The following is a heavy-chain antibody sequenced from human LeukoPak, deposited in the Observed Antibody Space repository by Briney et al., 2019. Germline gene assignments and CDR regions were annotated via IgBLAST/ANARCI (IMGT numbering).Heavy chain of an antibody. Sequence: GGSLRLSCAASGFTFSSYWMHWVRQAPGKGLVWVSRINTDGSSTSYADSVKGRFTISRDNAKNTLYLQMNSLRAEDTAVYYCAAVIAAAAFDIWGQGTMVTVSS. D-gene: IGHD6-13*01. CDR2: INTDGSST. J-gene: IGHJ3*02. CDR3: AAVIAAAAFDI. V-gene: IGHV3-74*01. CDR1: GFTFSSYW.